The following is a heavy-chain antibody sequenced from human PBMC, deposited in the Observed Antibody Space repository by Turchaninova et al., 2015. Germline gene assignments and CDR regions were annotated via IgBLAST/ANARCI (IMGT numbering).Heavy chain of an antibody. D-gene: IGHD4-17*01. V-gene: IGHV3-33*01. CDR3: ARGMDGDYAFDY. J-gene: IGHJ4*02. Sequence: QVQLVEAGGGVVQPGRSLRLSCAASGFTFSSFGMHWVRQAPGKGLEWVSVIGYDGSNKYYVHSVKGRFTISRDNSKNTLYLQMNSLRAEDTAVYYCARGMDGDYAFDYWGQGTLVTVSS. CDR1: GFTFSSFG. CDR2: IGYDGSNK.